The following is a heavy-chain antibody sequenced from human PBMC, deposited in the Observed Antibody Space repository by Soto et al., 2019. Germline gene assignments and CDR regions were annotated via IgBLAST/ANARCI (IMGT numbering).Heavy chain of an antibody. CDR3: VRQEEVVRGVVSLDY. CDR2: ISAYNGNR. Sequence: GASVKVASNTSGYTFTSYGLSWVLQAPGEGVEWMGWISAYNGNRKYPQKFQDRVTMTTDTPTNTAYMALRSLRSDYKAAHYCVRQEEVVRGVVSLDYWGQGTLVTVSS. CDR1: GYTFTSYG. J-gene: IGHJ4*02. V-gene: IGHV1-18*01. D-gene: IGHD3-10*01.